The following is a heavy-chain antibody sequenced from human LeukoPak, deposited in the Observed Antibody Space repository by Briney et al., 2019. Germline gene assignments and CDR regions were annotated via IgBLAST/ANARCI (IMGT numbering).Heavy chain of an antibody. V-gene: IGHV3-11*01. Sequence: GGSLRLSCAASGFTFSDYYMSWIRQAPGKGLEWVSYISSSGSTIYYADSVKGRFTISRDNAKNSLYLQMNSLRAEDTAVYYCAKEENYYDSSGYYQPVPLDYWGQGTLVTVSS. CDR2: ISSSGSTI. CDR1: GFTFSDYY. D-gene: IGHD3-22*01. J-gene: IGHJ4*02. CDR3: AKEENYYDSSGYYQPVPLDY.